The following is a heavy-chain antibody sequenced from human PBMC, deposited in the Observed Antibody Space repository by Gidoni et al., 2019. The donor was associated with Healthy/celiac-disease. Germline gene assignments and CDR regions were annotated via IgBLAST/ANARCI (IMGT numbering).Heavy chain of an antibody. CDR2: IYPGDSDT. J-gene: IGHJ4*02. CDR3: ARGGWGPAAITAKYYFDY. D-gene: IGHD2-2*01. Sequence: EVQLVQSGAEVKKPGESLKISCKGSGYSFTSYWNGWVRQMPGKGLEWMGIIYPGDSDTRYRPSFQGQVTISADESISTAYLQWSSLKASDTAMYYCARGGWGPAAITAKYYFDYWGQGTLVTVSS. V-gene: IGHV5-51*03. CDR1: GYSFTSYW.